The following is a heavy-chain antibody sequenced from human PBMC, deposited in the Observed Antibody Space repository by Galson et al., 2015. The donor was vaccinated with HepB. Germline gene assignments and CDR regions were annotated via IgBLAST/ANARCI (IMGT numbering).Heavy chain of an antibody. D-gene: IGHD3-22*01. V-gene: IGHV4-59*08. CDR3: ASRYDSSGFYNHDAFDI. CDR1: GGSISSYY. CDR2: IYYSGST. Sequence: ETLSLTCTVSGGSISSYYWSWIRQPPGKGLEWIGYIYYSGSTNYNPSLKSRVTISVDTSKNQFSLKLSSVTAADTAVYYCASRYDSSGFYNHDAFDIWGQGTMVTASS. J-gene: IGHJ3*02.